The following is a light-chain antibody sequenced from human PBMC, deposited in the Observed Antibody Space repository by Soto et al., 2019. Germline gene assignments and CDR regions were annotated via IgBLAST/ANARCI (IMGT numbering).Light chain of an antibody. CDR1: QYISSN. CDR2: GAS. Sequence: EIVMTQSPDTLSVSPGERATVSCRASQYISSNLAWHQQKPGQAPRLLIYGASARATDIPARFSGSGSGTECTLTISGLQSEDFALYYCQQYHDWPWTFGQGTKVEIK. V-gene: IGKV3-15*01. CDR3: QQYHDWPWT. J-gene: IGKJ1*01.